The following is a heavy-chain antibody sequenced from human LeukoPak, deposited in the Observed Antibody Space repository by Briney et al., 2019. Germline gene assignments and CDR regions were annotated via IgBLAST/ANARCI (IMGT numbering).Heavy chain of an antibody. D-gene: IGHD5/OR15-5a*01. CDR2: LNGDGSIP. CDR1: GFTFSRDW. V-gene: IGHV3-74*01. J-gene: IGHJ4*02. Sequence: GGSLRLSSGASGFTFSRDWMHCLREAPGMALVWVSHLNGDGSIPNYADSVQGRFTISRDNAKSTVLLLMNSLTVEDTAVYFCVRRYYEYNVYDRHFDFWGQGILVAVSS. CDR3: VRRYYEYNVYDRHFDF.